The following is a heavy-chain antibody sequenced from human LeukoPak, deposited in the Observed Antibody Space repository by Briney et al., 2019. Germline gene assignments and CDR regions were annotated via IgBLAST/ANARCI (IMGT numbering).Heavy chain of an antibody. Sequence: SETLSPTCTVSGGSISSYYWSWIRQPPGKGLEWIGYIYYSGSTNYNPSLKSRVTISVDTSKTQFSLKLSSVTAADTAVYYCARVPAAREPIDYWGQGTLVTVSS. V-gene: IGHV4-59*01. D-gene: IGHD2-2*01. J-gene: IGHJ4*02. CDR3: ARVPAAREPIDY. CDR1: GGSISSYY. CDR2: IYYSGST.